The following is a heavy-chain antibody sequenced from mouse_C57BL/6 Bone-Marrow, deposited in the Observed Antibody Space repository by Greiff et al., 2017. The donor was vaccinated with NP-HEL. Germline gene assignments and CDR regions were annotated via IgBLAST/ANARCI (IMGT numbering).Heavy chain of an antibody. J-gene: IGHJ1*03. Sequence: EVKLVESGGDLVKPGGSLKLSCAASGFTFSSYGMSWVRQTPDKRLEWVATISSGGSYTYYPDSVKGRFTISRDNAKNTLYLQMSSLKSEDTAMDYCARRLYFDVWGTGTTVTVSS. CDR1: GFTFSSYG. V-gene: IGHV5-6*02. CDR2: ISSGGSYT. CDR3: ARRLYFDV.